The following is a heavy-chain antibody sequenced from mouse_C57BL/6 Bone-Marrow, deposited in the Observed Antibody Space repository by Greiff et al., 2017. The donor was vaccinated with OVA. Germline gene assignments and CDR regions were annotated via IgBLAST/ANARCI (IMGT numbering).Heavy chain of an antibody. J-gene: IGHJ1*03. CDR3: ARRYYGSSPRYFDV. D-gene: IGHD1-1*01. V-gene: IGHV1-64*01. CDR2: IHPNSGST. CDR1: GYTFTSYW. Sequence: QVQLQQPGAELVKPGASVKLSCKASGYTFTSYWMHWVKQRPGQGLEWIGMIHPNSGSTNYNEKFKGKATLTADKSSSTAYMQLSSLTSEDSAVYFCARRYYGSSPRYFDVWGTGTTVTVSS.